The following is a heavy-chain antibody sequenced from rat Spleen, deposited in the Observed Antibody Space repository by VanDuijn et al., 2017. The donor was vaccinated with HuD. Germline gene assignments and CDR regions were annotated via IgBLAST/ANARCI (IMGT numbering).Heavy chain of an antibody. CDR3: ARYIGNNSGFAY. CDR1: GYSITRNY. D-gene: IGHD4-3*01. Sequence: EVQLQESGPGLVKPSQSLSLTCSVTGYSITRNYWGWIRKFPGNKMEWMGYISYSGSTTYNPSLKSRISITRDTSKNQFFLQLKSVTTEDTATYYCARYIGNNSGFAYWGQGTLVTVSS. J-gene: IGHJ3*01. CDR2: ISYSGST. V-gene: IGHV3-1*01.